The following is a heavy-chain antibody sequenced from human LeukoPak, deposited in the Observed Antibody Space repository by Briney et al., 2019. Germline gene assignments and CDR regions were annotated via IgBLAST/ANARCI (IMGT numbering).Heavy chain of an antibody. V-gene: IGHV5-51*01. CDR2: IYPGDSDT. J-gene: IGHJ3*02. D-gene: IGHD4-23*01. Sequence: GESLKISYQGSGYSFTSYWIGWVRQMPGKGLEWMGIIYPGDSDTRYSPSFQGQVTISVDKSISTAYLQWSTLKASDTAMYYCARELDFGGSNDAFDIWGQGTMVTVSS. CDR1: GYSFTSYW. CDR3: ARELDFGGSNDAFDI.